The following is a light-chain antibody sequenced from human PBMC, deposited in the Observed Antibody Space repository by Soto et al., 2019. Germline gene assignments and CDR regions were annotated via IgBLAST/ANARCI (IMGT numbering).Light chain of an antibody. CDR1: QGVSSY. CDR3: QQRSNWPIT. CDR2: DAS. J-gene: IGKJ5*01. V-gene: IGKV3-11*01. Sequence: EIVFTQSPATPSLSPGERATLSCRTSQGVSSYFAWYQQKPGRAPRLLIYDASNRATGIPARFIGSGSGTDFTLTISSLEPEDFAVYYCQQRSNWPITFGQGTRLEIK.